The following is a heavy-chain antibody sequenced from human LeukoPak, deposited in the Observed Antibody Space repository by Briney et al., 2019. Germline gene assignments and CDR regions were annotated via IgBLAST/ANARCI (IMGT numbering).Heavy chain of an antibody. V-gene: IGHV4-59*01. D-gene: IGHD5-12*01. CDR1: GGSISSYY. Sequence: SETLSLTCTVSGGSISSYYWSWIRQPPGKGLEWIGYIYYSGSSNYNPSLKSRVTISVDTSKNQFSLKLSSVTAADTAVYYCARAGLRGKPPLLFDYWGQGTLVTVSS. CDR2: IYYSGSS. CDR3: ARAGLRGKPPLLFDY. J-gene: IGHJ4*02.